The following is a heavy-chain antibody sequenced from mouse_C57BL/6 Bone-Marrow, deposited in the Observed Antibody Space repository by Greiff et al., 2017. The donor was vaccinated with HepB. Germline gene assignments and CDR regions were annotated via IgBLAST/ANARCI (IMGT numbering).Heavy chain of an antibody. CDR3: AREDYYGSSFY. CDR1: GFTFSSYA. V-gene: IGHV5-4*01. D-gene: IGHD1-1*01. Sequence: EVQRVESGGGLVKPGGSLKLSCAASGFTFSSYAMSWVRQTPEKRLEWVATISDGGSYTYYPDNVKGRFTISRDNAKNNLYLQMSHLKSEDTAMYYCAREDYYGSSFYWGQGTTLTVSS. CDR2: ISDGGSYT. J-gene: IGHJ2*01.